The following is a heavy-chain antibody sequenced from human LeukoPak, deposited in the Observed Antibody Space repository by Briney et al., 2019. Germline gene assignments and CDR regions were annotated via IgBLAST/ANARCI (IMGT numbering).Heavy chain of an antibody. CDR3: ARGGVTMVRGVIIKGLDAFDI. V-gene: IGHV3-74*01. Sequence: GGSLRLSCAASGFTFSGYWMHWVRRAPGKGLVWVSRINSDGSSTSYADSVKGRFTISRDNAKNTLYLQMNSLRAEDTAVYYCARGGVTMVRGVIIKGLDAFDIWGQGTMVTVSS. J-gene: IGHJ3*02. CDR2: INSDGSST. D-gene: IGHD3-10*01. CDR1: GFTFSGYW.